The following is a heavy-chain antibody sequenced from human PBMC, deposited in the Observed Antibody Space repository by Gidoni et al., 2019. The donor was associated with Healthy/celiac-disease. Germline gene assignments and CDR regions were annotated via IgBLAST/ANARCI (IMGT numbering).Heavy chain of an antibody. V-gene: IGHV3-48*03. CDR2: ISSSGSTI. CDR3: ARDDYYYDSSGFLDY. J-gene: IGHJ4*02. Sequence: EVQLVESGGGLVQPGGSLRLSCAASGFTFSSYEMNWVRQAPGKGLEWVSYISSSGSTIYYADSVKGRFTISRDNAKNSLYLQMNSLRAEDTAVYYCARDDYYYDSSGFLDYWGQGTLVTVSS. CDR1: GFTFSSYE. D-gene: IGHD3-22*01.